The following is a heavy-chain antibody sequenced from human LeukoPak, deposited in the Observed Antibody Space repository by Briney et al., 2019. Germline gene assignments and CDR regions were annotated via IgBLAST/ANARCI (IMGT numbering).Heavy chain of an antibody. V-gene: IGHV1-46*01. CDR2: INPSGGSI. Sequence: ASVKVSCKASGYTFTSYYMHWVRQAPGQGLEWMGIINPSGGSISYAQKFQGRVTMTRDTSTSTVYMELSSLRSEDTAVYYCARGLRSGPQTGYYFDYWGQGTLVTVSS. CDR1: GYTFTSYY. D-gene: IGHD7-27*01. CDR3: ARGLRSGPQTGYYFDY. J-gene: IGHJ4*02.